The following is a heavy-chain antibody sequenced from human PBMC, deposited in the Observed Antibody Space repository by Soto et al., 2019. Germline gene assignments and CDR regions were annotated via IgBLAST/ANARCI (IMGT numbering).Heavy chain of an antibody. CDR3: AGGNYDILTGYYTGDAFDI. D-gene: IGHD3-9*01. V-gene: IGHV3-33*01. Sequence: GGSLRLSCAASGFTFSSYGMHWVRQAPGKGLEWVAVIWYDGSNKYYADSVKGRFTIPRDNSKNTLYLQMNSLRAEDTAVYYCAGGNYDILTGYYTGDAFDIWGQGTMVTVSS. CDR2: IWYDGSNK. CDR1: GFTFSSYG. J-gene: IGHJ3*02.